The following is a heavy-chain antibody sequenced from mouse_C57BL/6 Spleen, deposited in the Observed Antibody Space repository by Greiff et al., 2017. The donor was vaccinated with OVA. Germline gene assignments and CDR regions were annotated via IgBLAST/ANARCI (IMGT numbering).Heavy chain of an antibody. D-gene: IGHD1-1*01. J-gene: IGHJ3*01. CDR1: GFTFSSYG. V-gene: IGHV5-6*01. CDR2: ISSGGSYT. Sequence: VQLKESGGDLVKPGGSLKLSCAASGFTFSSYGMSWVRQTPDKRLEWVATISSGGSYTYYPDSVKGRFPFSRDTAKNTLYLQMSSLKSEDTAMYYVTRQITTIVAPPWFAYWGQGTLVTVSA. CDR3: TRQITTIVAPPWFAY.